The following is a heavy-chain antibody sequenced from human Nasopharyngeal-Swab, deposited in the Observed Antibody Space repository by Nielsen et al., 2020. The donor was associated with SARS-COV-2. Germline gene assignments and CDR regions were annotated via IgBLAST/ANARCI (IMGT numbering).Heavy chain of an antibody. CDR3: ARGFDP. V-gene: IGHV4-59*13. J-gene: IGHJ5*02. CDR1: GGSISSYY. Sequence: GSLRLSCTVSGGSISSYYWSWIRQPPGKGLEWIGYIYYSGSTNYNPSLKSRVTISVDTSKNQISLKLSSVAAADTAVYYCARGFDPWGQGTLVTVSS. CDR2: IYYSGST.